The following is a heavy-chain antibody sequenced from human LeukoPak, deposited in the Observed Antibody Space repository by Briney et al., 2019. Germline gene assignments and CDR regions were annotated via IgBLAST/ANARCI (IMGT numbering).Heavy chain of an antibody. V-gene: IGHV3-48*03. J-gene: IGHJ4*02. CDR2: IGFTDNPI. CDR3: AASSGSYRPFDY. Sequence: GGSLRLSCKASGFTFRSCEMNWVRQAPGKGLEWVSYIGFTDNPIYYADSVKGRFTISRDNSKNTLYLQMNSLRAEDTAVYYCAASSGSYRPFDYWGQGTLVTVSS. D-gene: IGHD1-26*01. CDR1: GFTFRSCE.